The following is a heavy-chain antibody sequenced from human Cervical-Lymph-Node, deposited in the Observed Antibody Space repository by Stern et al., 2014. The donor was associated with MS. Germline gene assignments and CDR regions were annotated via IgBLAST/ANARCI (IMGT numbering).Heavy chain of an antibody. CDR1: GGTFSNYA. D-gene: IGHD4-17*01. Sequence: QVQLLQPGAEVQKPGSSVKVSCKASGGTFSNYATSWVRQAPGQGLEWMGGIVPLFGKPNYAQKFQGRVTITADESTSTAYMDLSRLRSEDTAVYYCASPLTATSVPFGYYGMDVWGQGTTVTVS. CDR2: IVPLFGKP. CDR3: ASPLTATSVPFGYYGMDV. V-gene: IGHV1-69*01. J-gene: IGHJ6*02.